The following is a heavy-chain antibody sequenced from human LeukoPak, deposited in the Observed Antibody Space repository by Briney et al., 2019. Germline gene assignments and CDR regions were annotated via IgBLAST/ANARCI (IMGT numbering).Heavy chain of an antibody. D-gene: IGHD7-27*01. CDR3: ARRHWGPIDY. CDR1: GGSISSSSYY. J-gene: IGHJ4*02. Sequence: PSETLSLTCTVSGGSISSSSYYWGWIRQPPGKGLEWIGYIYYSGSTNYNPSLKSRVTISVDTSKNQFSLKLSSVTAADTAVYYCARRHWGPIDYWGQGTLVTVSS. CDR2: IYYSGST. V-gene: IGHV4-61*05.